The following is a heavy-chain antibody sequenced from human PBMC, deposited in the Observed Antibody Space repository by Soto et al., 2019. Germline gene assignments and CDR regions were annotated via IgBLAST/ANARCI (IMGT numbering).Heavy chain of an antibody. CDR1: GFTFSSYG. Sequence: QVQLVESGGGVVQPGRSRRLSCAASGFTFSSYGMHWVRQAPGKGLEWVAVISYDGSNKYYADSVKGRLTISRDNSKNTLYLQMNSLRGEDTAVYYCAKDNGSGCDWLRVGDASDIWGQGTMVTVSS. CDR2: ISYDGSNK. D-gene: IGHD5-12*01. J-gene: IGHJ3*02. V-gene: IGHV3-30*18. CDR3: AKDNGSGCDWLRVGDASDI.